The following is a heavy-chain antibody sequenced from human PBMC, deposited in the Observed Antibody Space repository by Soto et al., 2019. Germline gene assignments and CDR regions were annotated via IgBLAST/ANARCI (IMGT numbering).Heavy chain of an antibody. Sequence: GGSLRLSCAASGFTFSSYAMSWVRQAPGKGLEWVSAISGSGGSTYYADSVKGRFTISRDNSKNTLYLQMNSLRAEDTAVYYCAKDRRRWLQWFDVILFWYWGQGTLVTVSS. D-gene: IGHD3-10*01. CDR1: GFTFSSYA. J-gene: IGHJ4*02. V-gene: IGHV3-23*01. CDR3: AKDRRRWLQWFDVILFWY. CDR2: ISGSGGST.